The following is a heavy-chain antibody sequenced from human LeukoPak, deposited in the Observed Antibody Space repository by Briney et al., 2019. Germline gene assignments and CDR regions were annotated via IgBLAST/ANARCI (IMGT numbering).Heavy chain of an antibody. CDR1: GGSINSSSYS. J-gene: IGHJ4*02. CDR3: VRSREQWLVDY. V-gene: IGHV4-39*01. Sequence: PSETLSLTCTVSGGSINSSSYSWGWLRQPPGKGLEWIGSIYYTGSTYYNPSLKSRVTISVDTSKNQFSLKLSSVTAADTAVYYCVRSREQWLVDYWGQGTLATLSS. D-gene: IGHD6-19*01. CDR2: IYYTGST.